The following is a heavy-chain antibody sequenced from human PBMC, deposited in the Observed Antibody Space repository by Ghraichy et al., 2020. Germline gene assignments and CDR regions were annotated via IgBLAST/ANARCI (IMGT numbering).Heavy chain of an antibody. Sequence: LTCVASGFSFSVFDMNWVRQAPGWGLEWVASIYSTGKYIYYADSVMGRFTISRDDSENSLYLQMDSLRAEDTAVYYCARRAPYCGSTSCYDYWGQGTLVTVSS. D-gene: IGHD2-2*01. CDR2: IYSTGKYI. CDR3: ARRAPYCGSTSCYDY. V-gene: IGHV3-21*01. J-gene: IGHJ4*02. CDR1: GFSFSVFD.